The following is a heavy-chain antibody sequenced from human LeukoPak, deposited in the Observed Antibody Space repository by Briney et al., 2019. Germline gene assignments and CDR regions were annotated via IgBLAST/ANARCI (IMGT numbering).Heavy chain of an antibody. J-gene: IGHJ4*02. CDR3: ARGWQRGYFDY. CDR1: GGSFSGYY. D-gene: IGHD5-24*01. Sequence: PSETLSLTCAVYGGSFSGYYWSWIRQPPGKGLEWIGEINHSGSTNYNPSLKSRVTISVDTSKNQFSLKLSSVTAADTAVYYCARGWQRGYFDYWGQGTLVTVSS. V-gene: IGHV4-34*01. CDR2: INHSGST.